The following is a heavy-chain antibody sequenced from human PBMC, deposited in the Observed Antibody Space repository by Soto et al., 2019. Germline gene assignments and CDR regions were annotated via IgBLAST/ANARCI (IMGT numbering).Heavy chain of an antibody. CDR3: ARGPRVSSTGTGAH. CDR2: ISDDGSTA. J-gene: IGHJ4*02. V-gene: IGHV3-74*01. Sequence: GSLRLSCSVSGFTFSAYWMHWVRQVPGKGLTWVSRISDDGSTATYADSVKGRFVISRDNAENSLYLEMNTLRADDSGLYYCARGPRVSSTGTGAHWGRGTLVTVS. D-gene: IGHD1-1*01. CDR1: GFTFSAYW.